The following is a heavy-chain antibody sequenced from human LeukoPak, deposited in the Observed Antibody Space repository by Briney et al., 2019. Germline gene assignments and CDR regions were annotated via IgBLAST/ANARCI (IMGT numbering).Heavy chain of an antibody. CDR2: INGIGYLT. J-gene: IGHJ4*02. Sequence: GGSLRLSCAVSTFTFTSYGMSWVRQAPGKGLEWDSPINGIGYLTFYADSVKGRFTISRDNSKNTLYLQMNSLRADDTAVYYCAKWDVLLRFGDPMRSGYWDQGTQVTVSS. D-gene: IGHD3-16*01. V-gene: IGHV3-23*01. CDR1: TFTFTSYG. CDR3: AKWDVLLRFGDPMRSGY.